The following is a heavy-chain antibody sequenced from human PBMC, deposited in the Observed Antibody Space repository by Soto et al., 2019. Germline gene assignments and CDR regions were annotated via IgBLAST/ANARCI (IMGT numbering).Heavy chain of an antibody. CDR1: GESFSGYY. V-gene: IGHV4-34*01. Sequence: QVQLQQWGAGLLKPSETLSLTCAVYGESFSGYYWSWIRQPPGKGLEWIGEINHSGRTNYNPSLKRRVTISGDTPKNQFSLNLTSVTAADTAVYYCARGVRSGTLTDWFDPWGQGTLVTVSS. CDR2: INHSGRT. J-gene: IGHJ5*02. D-gene: IGHD1-7*01. CDR3: ARGVRSGTLTDWFDP.